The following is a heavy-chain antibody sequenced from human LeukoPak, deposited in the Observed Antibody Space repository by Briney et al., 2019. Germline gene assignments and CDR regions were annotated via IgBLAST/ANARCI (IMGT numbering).Heavy chain of an antibody. Sequence: SGPTLVNPTQTLTLTCTFSGFSLITTGVRMSWIRQPPGKALEWLARIDWDDDKFYSASLKTRLTISKDDSKHQVVLALTNMDPVDTATYYCVRFTGSYFDFWGQGFLVTVSS. V-gene: IGHV2-70*04. D-gene: IGHD1-26*01. J-gene: IGHJ4*02. CDR1: GFSLITTGVR. CDR2: IDWDDDK. CDR3: VRFTGSYFDF.